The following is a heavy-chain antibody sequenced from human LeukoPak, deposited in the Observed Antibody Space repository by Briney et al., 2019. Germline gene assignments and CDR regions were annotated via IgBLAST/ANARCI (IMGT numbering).Heavy chain of an antibody. J-gene: IGHJ3*02. CDR1: GGSISSGGYS. CDR2: IYHSGST. CDR3: ARGFSYYYDSSAKRAFDI. Sequence: PSQTLSLTCAVSGGSISSGGYSWSWTRQPPGKGLEWIGYIYHSGSTYYNPSLKSRVTISVDRSKDQFSLKLSSVTAADTAVYYCARGFSYYYDSSAKRAFDIWGQGTMVTVSS. V-gene: IGHV4-30-2*01. D-gene: IGHD3-22*01.